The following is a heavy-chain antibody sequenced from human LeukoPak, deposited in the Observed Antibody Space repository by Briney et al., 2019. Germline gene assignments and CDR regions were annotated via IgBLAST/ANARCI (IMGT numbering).Heavy chain of an antibody. D-gene: IGHD1-14*01. V-gene: IGHV3-30-3*01. CDR3: ARGPSGLEPLDY. Sequence: GGSLGLSCAASGFTFSSYAMHWVRQAPGKGLEWVAVISYDGSNKYYADSVKGRFTISGDNSKNTLYLQMNSLRAEDTAVYYCARGPSGLEPLDYWGQGTLVTVSS. CDR2: ISYDGSNK. J-gene: IGHJ4*02. CDR1: GFTFSSYA.